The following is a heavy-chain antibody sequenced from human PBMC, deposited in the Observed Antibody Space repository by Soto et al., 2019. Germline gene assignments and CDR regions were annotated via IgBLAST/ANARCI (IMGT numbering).Heavy chain of an antibody. D-gene: IGHD3-10*01. V-gene: IGHV3-66*01. CDR3: ARDLGQYYYGSDPGYGMDV. CDR2: IYSGGST. Sequence: PGGSLRLSCAASGFTVSSNYMSWVRQAPGKGLEWVSVIYSGGSTYYADSVKGRFTISRDNSKNTLYLQMNSLRAEDTAVYYCARDLGQYYYGSDPGYGMDVWGQGTTVTVSS. CDR1: GFTVSSNY. J-gene: IGHJ6*02.